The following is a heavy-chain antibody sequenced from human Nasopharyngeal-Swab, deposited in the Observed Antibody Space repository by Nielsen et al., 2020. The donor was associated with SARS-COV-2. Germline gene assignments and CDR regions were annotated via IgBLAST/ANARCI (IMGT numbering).Heavy chain of an antibody. Sequence: GESLKISCAASGFTFSSYAMHWVRQAPGKGLEWVAVISYDGSNKYCADSVKGRFTISRDNSKNTLYLQMNSLRAEDTAVYYCARAAGRYCSGGSCQGGMDVWGQGTTVTVSS. CDR3: ARAAGRYCSGGSCQGGMDV. J-gene: IGHJ6*02. CDR1: GFTFSSYA. D-gene: IGHD2-15*01. V-gene: IGHV3-30-3*01. CDR2: ISYDGSNK.